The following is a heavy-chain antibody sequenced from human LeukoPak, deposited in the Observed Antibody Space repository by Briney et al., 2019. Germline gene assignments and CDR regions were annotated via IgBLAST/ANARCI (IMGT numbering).Heavy chain of an antibody. D-gene: IGHD3-22*01. V-gene: IGHV1-24*01. CDR3: ATDGPFESSDYYDSSGYYL. Sequence: ASVKVSCKVSGYTLTELSMHWVRQAPGKGLEWMGGFDPEDGETIYAQKFQGRVTMTEDTSTDTAYMELSSLRSVDTAVYYCATDGPFESSDYYDSSGYYLWGQGTLVTVSS. J-gene: IGHJ5*02. CDR2: FDPEDGET. CDR1: GYTLTELS.